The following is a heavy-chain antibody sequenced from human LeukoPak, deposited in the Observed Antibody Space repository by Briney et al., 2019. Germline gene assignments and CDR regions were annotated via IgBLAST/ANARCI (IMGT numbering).Heavy chain of an antibody. Sequence: SETLSLTCTVSGGPISSYYWSWSRQPPGKGLEWIGYIYYSGSTNYNPSLKSRVTISVDTSKNQFSLKLSSVTAADTAVYYCARVGRGGVVSAATEYFDYWGQGTLVTVSS. CDR3: ARVGRGGVVSAATEYFDY. CDR1: GGPISSYY. J-gene: IGHJ4*02. CDR2: IYYSGST. D-gene: IGHD2-2*01. V-gene: IGHV4-59*01.